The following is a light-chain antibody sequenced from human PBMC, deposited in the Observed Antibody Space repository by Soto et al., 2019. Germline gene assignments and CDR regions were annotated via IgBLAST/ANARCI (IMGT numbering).Light chain of an antibody. V-gene: IGLV1-44*01. CDR1: SSNIGRDT. J-gene: IGLJ3*02. CDR3: ATWDGSLNGWV. Sequence: QSVLTQPPSASGTPRQRVTISCSGSSSNIGRDTVNWYRQLPGTAPKLLIYSNNQRPSGVPDRFSGSKSGTSASLAISGLQSDDEADYYCATWDGSLNGWVFGGGTQLTVL. CDR2: SNN.